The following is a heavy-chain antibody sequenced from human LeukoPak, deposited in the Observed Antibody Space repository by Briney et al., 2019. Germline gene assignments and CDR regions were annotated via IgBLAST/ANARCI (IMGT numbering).Heavy chain of an antibody. CDR1: GGSISSGSYY. V-gene: IGHV4-30-2*01. Sequence: PSETLSLTCTVSGGSISSGSYYWSWIRQPPGKGLEWIGYIYHSGSTYYNPSLKSRVTISVDRSKNQFSLKLSSVTAADTAVYYCARDPYYYDSSGSEGGFGYWGQGTLVTVSS. D-gene: IGHD3-22*01. CDR3: ARDPYYYDSSGSEGGFGY. J-gene: IGHJ4*02. CDR2: IYHSGST.